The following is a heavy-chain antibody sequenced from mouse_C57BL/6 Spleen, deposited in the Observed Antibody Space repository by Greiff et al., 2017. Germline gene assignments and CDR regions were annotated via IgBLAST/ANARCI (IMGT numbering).Heavy chain of an antibody. CDR3: SRDLRYDCDY. CDR2: IDYAGSCT. V-gene: IGHV5-16*01. Sequence: EVQLQQSEGGFVQPGSSMKLSCTASGFTFTDYYMAWVSQVPEQGLEWVANIDYAGSCTYYLDSLKSRFIFSRDNAKNFLYLQMSTLKSEDTATYDSSRDLRYDCDYWGQGTTLTVSS. CDR1: GFTFTDYY. J-gene: IGHJ2*01. D-gene: IGHD2-14*01.